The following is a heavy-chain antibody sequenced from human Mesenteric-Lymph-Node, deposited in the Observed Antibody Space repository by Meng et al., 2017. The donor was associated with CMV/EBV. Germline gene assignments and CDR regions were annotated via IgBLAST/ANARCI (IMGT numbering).Heavy chain of an antibody. V-gene: IGHV3-7*01. Sequence: CAASGFNFSTYWMSWVRQAPGKGLEWVANIQQDGSDKFYVDSVKGRFTISRDNAKNSLYLQMNSLRAEDTAVYYCAGADGYNYPFDYWGQGTLVTVSS. CDR2: IQQDGSDK. CDR3: AGADGYNYPFDY. CDR1: GFNFSTYW. D-gene: IGHD5-24*01. J-gene: IGHJ4*02.